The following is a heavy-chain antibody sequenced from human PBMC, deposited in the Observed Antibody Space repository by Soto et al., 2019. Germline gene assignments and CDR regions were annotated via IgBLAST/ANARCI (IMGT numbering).Heavy chain of an antibody. CDR1: GFTFSGSA. J-gene: IGHJ6*02. D-gene: IGHD4-17*01. CDR2: IRSKANSYAT. Sequence: GGSLRLSCAASGFTFSGSAMHWVRQASGKGLEWVGRIRSKANSYATAYAASVKGRFTISRDDSKNTAYLQMNSLKTEDTAVYYCTRRHGDYYGNYYYGMDVWGQGTTVTVSS. CDR3: TRRHGDYYGNYYYGMDV. V-gene: IGHV3-73*01.